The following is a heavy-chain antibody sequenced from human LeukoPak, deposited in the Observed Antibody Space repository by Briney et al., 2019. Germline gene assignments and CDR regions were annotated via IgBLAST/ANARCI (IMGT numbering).Heavy chain of an antibody. CDR1: GFTFSSYG. CDR3: AKAIAIGGSGSYYYGMDV. D-gene: IGHD3-10*01. J-gene: IGHJ6*02. Sequence: GGSLRLSCAASGFTFSSYGMHWVRQAPGKGLEWVAVISYDGSNKYYADSVKGRFTISRDNSKNTLYLQMNSLRAEDTAVYYCAKAIAIGGSGSYYYGMDVWGQGTTVTVSS. V-gene: IGHV3-30*18. CDR2: ISYDGSNK.